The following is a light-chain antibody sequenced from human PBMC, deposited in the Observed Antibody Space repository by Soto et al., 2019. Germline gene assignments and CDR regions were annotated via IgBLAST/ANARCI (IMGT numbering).Light chain of an antibody. V-gene: IGKV1-5*03. J-gene: IGKJ1*01. Sequence: DIQMTQSPSTLSASVGDRVTMTCRASQSISSWLAWYQQKPGKAPKPLIYKASSLESGVPSRFSGSGSGTEFTLTISSLQPDDFATYYCQHYNYYSPWTFGQGTKV. CDR3: QHYNYYSPWT. CDR2: KAS. CDR1: QSISSW.